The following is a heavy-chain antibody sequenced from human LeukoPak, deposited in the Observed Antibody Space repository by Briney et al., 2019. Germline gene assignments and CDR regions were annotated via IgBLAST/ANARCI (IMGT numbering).Heavy chain of an antibody. D-gene: IGHD3-22*01. V-gene: IGHV3-30*18. CDR3: AKDQSITMIVVASPFFDY. CDR2: ISYDGSNK. J-gene: IGHJ4*02. Sequence: PGGSLRLSCAASGFTFSSSVMHWVRQAPGKGMEWVAVISYDGSNKYYADSVKGRFTISRDNSKNTLYLQMNSLRAEDTAVYYYAKDQSITMIVVASPFFDYWGQGTLVTVSS. CDR1: GFTFSSSV.